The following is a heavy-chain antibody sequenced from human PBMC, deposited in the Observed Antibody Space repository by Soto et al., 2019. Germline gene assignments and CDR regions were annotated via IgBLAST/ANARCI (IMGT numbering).Heavy chain of an antibody. D-gene: IGHD1-7*01. CDR3: ARTNWYYDRYFDI. J-gene: IGHJ2*01. CDR1: EFIFTDYY. CDR2: ISASGRTT. Sequence: QGDLVESGGGLVKPGGSLRLACAASEFIFTDYYMTWIRQAPGKGLEWVSHISASGRTTYYADSVKGRFTISRDNAKNSLFLQMDSLRAEDTAVYYCARTNWYYDRYFDIWGRGTLVTVSS. V-gene: IGHV3-11*01.